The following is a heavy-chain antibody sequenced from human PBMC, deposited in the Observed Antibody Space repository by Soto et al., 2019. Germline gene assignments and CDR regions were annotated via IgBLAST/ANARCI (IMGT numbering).Heavy chain of an antibody. CDR2: IYWNDDK. Sequence: SGPTLVKPTQTLTLTCTFSGFSLSTSGVGVGWIRQPPGKALEWLALIYWNDDKRYSPSLKSRLTITKDTSKNQVVLTMTNMDPVDTATYYCAVRGYSSSWYEVWFDPWGQGTLVTVSS. CDR3: AVRGYSSSWYEVWFDP. D-gene: IGHD6-13*01. V-gene: IGHV2-5*01. J-gene: IGHJ5*02. CDR1: GFSLSTSGVG.